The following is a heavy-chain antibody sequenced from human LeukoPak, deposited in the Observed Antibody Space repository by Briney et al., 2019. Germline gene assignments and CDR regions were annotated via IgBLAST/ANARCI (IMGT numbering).Heavy chain of an antibody. V-gene: IGHV4-4*07. Sequence: SETLSLTCTVSGGSISSYYWNWIRQPAGKGLEWIGRVYTSGSTNYNPSLKSRVTMSVDTSKNQFSLKVSSVTAADTAIYYCARQDPIAARPLDYWGREPWSPSPQ. J-gene: IGHJ4*02. CDR1: GGSISSYY. CDR3: ARQDPIAARPLDY. CDR2: VYTSGST. D-gene: IGHD6-6*01.